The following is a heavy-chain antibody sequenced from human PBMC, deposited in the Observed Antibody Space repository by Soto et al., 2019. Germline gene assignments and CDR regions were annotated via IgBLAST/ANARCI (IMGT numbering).Heavy chain of an antibody. CDR2: IDPSDSYT. J-gene: IGHJ6*02. Sequence: XESLKMTGQYCAQNFTNYRICLRLEEPGKRLQWMSRIDPSDSYTNYSPSFQGHVTISVDKATSTAYLEWRSLKASDTATYYCAGMPSSYWYGGDQYYSLDVWGQGTTVTFTS. D-gene: IGHD2-15*01. CDR3: AGMPSSYWYGGDQYYSLDV. CDR1: AQNFTNYR. V-gene: IGHV5-10-1*01.